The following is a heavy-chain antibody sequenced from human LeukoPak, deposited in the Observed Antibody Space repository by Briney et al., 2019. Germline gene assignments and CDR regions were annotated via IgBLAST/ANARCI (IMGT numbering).Heavy chain of an antibody. CDR2: IIPILGIA. D-gene: IGHD3-10*01. V-gene: IGHV1-69*04. CDR3: ARSGYYGSGSYPHY. Sequence: SVKVSCKASGGTFSSYAISWVRQAPGQGLEWTGRIIPILGIANYAQKFQGRVTITADKSTSTAYMELSSLRSEDTAVYYCARSGYYGSGSYPHYWGQGTLVTVSS. CDR1: GGTFSSYA. J-gene: IGHJ4*02.